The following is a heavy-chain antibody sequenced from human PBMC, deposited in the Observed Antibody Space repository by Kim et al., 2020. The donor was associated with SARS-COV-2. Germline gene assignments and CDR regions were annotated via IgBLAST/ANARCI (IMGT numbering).Heavy chain of an antibody. CDR3: ARELLRLGELLPSYYYYYGMDV. CDR2: ISYDGSNK. Sequence: GGSLRLSCAASGFTFSSYAMHWVRQAPGKGLEWVAVISYDGSNKYYADSVKGRFTISRDNSKNTLYLQMNSLRAEDTAVYYCARELLRLGELLPSYYYYYGMDVWGQGTTVTVSS. V-gene: IGHV3-30*04. D-gene: IGHD3-16*01. CDR1: GFTFSSYA. J-gene: IGHJ6*02.